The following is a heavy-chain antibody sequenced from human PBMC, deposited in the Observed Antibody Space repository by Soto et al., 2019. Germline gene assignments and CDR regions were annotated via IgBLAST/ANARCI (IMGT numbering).Heavy chain of an antibody. J-gene: IGHJ6*02. CDR2: IYNSGST. Sequence: SETLSLTCTASGGSISSYYWSWIRRPPGKGLEWIGYIYNSGSTHSNPSLQNRVTISVDASKNQFSLKLSSVTAADTGIYYCARARITMVREVIKYNMDVWGQGTTVTVSS. CDR3: ARARITMVREVIKYNMDV. V-gene: IGHV4-59*01. D-gene: IGHD3-10*01. CDR1: GGSISSYY.